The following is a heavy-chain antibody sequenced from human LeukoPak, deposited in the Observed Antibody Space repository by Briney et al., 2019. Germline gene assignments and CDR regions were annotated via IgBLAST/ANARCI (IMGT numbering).Heavy chain of an antibody. CDR3: AKGVYYYGSGSPFDY. J-gene: IGHJ4*02. CDR1: GFTFSSYA. V-gene: IGHV3-23*01. CDR2: ITGSGDST. D-gene: IGHD3-10*01. Sequence: GGSLRLSCAASGFTFSSYAMSWVRRAPGQGLEWVSAITGSGDSTYYADSVKGRFTISRDNSKNTLYLQVNSLRGEDTAVYYCAKGVYYYGSGSPFDYWGQGTLVTVSS.